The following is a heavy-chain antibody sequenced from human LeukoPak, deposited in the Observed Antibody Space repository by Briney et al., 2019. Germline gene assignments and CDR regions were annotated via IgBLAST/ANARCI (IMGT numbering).Heavy chain of an antibody. CDR3: ASQLYYYGSGSYYPV. Sequence: SETLSLTCTVSGGSISSSSYYWGWIRQPPGKGLEWIGSIYYSGSTYYNPSLKSRVTISVDTSKNQFPLKLSSVTAADTAVYYCASQLYYYGSGSYYPVWGQGTTVTVSS. CDR1: GGSISSSSYY. V-gene: IGHV4-39*01. J-gene: IGHJ6*02. D-gene: IGHD3-10*01. CDR2: IYYSGST.